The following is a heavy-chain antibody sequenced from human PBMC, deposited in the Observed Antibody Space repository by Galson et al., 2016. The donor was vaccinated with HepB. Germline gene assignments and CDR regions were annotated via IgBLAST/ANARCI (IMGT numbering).Heavy chain of an antibody. V-gene: IGHV3-9*01. CDR2: INWNSNSI. CDR1: GFTFADYA. CDR3: ARVDRGCSGGSCYVFDY. D-gene: IGHD2-15*01. J-gene: IGHJ4*02. Sequence: SLRLSCAASGFTFADYAMHWVRQTPGKGLEWVSGINWNSNSIAYADSVKGRFTISRDNAKNSLYLQMNSLRAEDTAVYYCARVDRGCSGGSCYVFDYWGQGTLVTVSS.